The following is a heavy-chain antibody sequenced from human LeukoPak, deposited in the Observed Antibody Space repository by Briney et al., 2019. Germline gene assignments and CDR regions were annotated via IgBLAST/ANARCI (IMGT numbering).Heavy chain of an antibody. Sequence: GSLRLSCGAFGFTFSSYSMNWVRQAPGKGLEWVSSISSSSSYIYYADSVKGRFTISRDNAKNSLYLQMNSLRAEDTAVYYCAREEAAAGSQYKWFDRGGQGTLVTVSS. CDR1: GFTFSSYS. D-gene: IGHD6-13*01. CDR2: ISSSSSYI. CDR3: AREEAAAGSQYKWFDR. V-gene: IGHV3-21*01. J-gene: IGHJ5*02.